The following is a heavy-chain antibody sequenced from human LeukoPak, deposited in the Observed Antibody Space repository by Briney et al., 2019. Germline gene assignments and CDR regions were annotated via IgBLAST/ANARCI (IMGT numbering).Heavy chain of an antibody. V-gene: IGHV3-74*01. D-gene: IGHD2-15*01. CDR1: GFTFSSYW. J-gene: IGHJ5*02. Sequence: GGSLRLSCAASGFTFSSYWMHWVRQAPGKGLVWVSRINSDGSSTSYADSVKGRFTISRDNAKNTLYLQMNSLRAEDTAVYYCARGAVGYCSGGRCSRWFDPWGQGTLVTVSS. CDR3: ARGAVGYCSGGRCSRWFDP. CDR2: INSDGSST.